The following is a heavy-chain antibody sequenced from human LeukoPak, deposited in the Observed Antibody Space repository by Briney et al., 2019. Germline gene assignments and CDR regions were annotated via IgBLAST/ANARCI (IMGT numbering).Heavy chain of an antibody. V-gene: IGHV3-74*01. Sequence: GGSLRLSCAASGFTFSSDWMYWVRQAPGEGLVWVSRINSDGSGTSYADSVKGRFTISRDNAKNTLYLQMNSLRAEDTAVYYCARGGDIVVVPAAIPEYWGQGTLVTVSS. CDR2: INSDGSGT. J-gene: IGHJ4*02. CDR1: GFTFSSDW. D-gene: IGHD2-2*01. CDR3: ARGGDIVVVPAAIPEY.